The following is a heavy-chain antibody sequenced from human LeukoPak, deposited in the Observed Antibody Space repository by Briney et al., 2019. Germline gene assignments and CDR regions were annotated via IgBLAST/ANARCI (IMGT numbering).Heavy chain of an antibody. Sequence: SETLSLTCTVSGGSISSYYWSWIRQPPGKGLEWIGYIYYSGSTNYNPSLKSRVTISVDTSKNQFSLKLSSVTAADTAVYYCARGREWEPKVFDYWGQGTLVTVSS. J-gene: IGHJ4*02. CDR2: IYYSGST. CDR3: ARGREWEPKVFDY. V-gene: IGHV4-59*01. D-gene: IGHD1-26*01. CDR1: GGSISSYY.